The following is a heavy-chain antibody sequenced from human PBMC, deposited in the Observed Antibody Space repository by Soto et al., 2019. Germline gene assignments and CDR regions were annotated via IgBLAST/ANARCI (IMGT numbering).Heavy chain of an antibody. V-gene: IGHV1-18*01. CDR1: GYSFTRYY. Sequence: ASVKVSCKASGYSFTRYYINWVRQAPGQGLEWMGWISAYNGNTHYEEKLQGRVTLTTDTSTSTAYMELRSLRSDDTAVYFCARGGQWDFLSDYWGQGTLVTVAS. J-gene: IGHJ4*02. CDR3: ARGGQWDFLSDY. D-gene: IGHD1-26*01. CDR2: ISAYNGNT.